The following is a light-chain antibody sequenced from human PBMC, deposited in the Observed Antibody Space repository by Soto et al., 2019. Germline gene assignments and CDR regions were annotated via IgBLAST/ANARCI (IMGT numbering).Light chain of an antibody. CDR2: DAS. CDR1: QSVTNSF. J-gene: IGKJ1*01. V-gene: IGKV3-20*01. Sequence: EIVLTQSPGTLSLSPGERATLSCRASQSVTNSFLAWFQQQPGQAPRLLIYDASSRATGIPDRFSGSGSGTDFTLTISRLEPEDFAVYYCLQYRTSPWTFGQGTKVESK. CDR3: LQYRTSPWT.